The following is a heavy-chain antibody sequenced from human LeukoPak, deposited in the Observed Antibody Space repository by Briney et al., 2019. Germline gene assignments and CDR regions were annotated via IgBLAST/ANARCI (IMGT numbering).Heavy chain of an antibody. CDR1: GYSISNGYY. CDR2: INHSGST. CDR3: ARRGGYSYGRAFGY. D-gene: IGHD5-18*01. J-gene: IGHJ4*02. V-gene: IGHV4-38-2*02. Sequence: SETLSLTCTVSGYSISNGYYWGWIRPPPGKGLEWIGEINHSGSTNYNPSLKSRVTISVDTSKNQFSLKLSSVTAADTAVYYCARRGGYSYGRAFGYWGQGTLVTVSS.